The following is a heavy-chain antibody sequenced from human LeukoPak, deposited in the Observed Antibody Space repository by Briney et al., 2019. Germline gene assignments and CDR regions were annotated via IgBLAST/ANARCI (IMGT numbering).Heavy chain of an antibody. Sequence: ASVKVSCKASGYTFTSYYIHWVRQAPGQGLEWMGMINPSGGSTSYAQKFQGRVTMTRDTSTSTVYMELSSLRSEDTAVYYCARESLGSYKTVVIVARGHDAFDMWGQGTMVTVSS. V-gene: IGHV1-46*01. CDR1: GYTFTSYY. CDR3: ARESLGSYKTVVIVARGHDAFDM. D-gene: IGHD3-22*01. J-gene: IGHJ3*02. CDR2: INPSGGST.